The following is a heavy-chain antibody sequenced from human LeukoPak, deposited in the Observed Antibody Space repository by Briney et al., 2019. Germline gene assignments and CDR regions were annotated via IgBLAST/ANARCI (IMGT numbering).Heavy chain of an antibody. Sequence: SETLSLTCSVSGGSISSSNYYWSWIRQPAGKGLEWIGRIYTSESTNYNPSLKSRVTISVDTSWNQFSLKLSSVTAADTAVYYCARVSRRNFDYWGQGTLVTVSS. CDR3: ARVSRRNFDY. V-gene: IGHV4-61*02. CDR2: IYTSEST. CDR1: GGSISSSNYY. D-gene: IGHD2-2*01. J-gene: IGHJ4*02.